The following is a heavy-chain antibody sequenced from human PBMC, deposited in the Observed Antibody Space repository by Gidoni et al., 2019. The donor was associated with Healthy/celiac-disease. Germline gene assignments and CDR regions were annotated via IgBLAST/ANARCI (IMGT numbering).Heavy chain of an antibody. CDR1: GFTFSSYA. J-gene: IGHJ4*02. CDR2: ISYDGSNK. V-gene: IGHV3-30-3*01. Sequence: QVQLVASGGCVVQPGRSLILSCAASGFTFSSYAMHWVRQAPGKGLEWVAVISYDGSNKDYADSVKGRFTISRDNSKNTLYLKMNSLRAEDTAVYYCATIGWDYFDYWGQGTLVTVSS. CDR3: ATIGWDYFDY. D-gene: IGHD1-26*01.